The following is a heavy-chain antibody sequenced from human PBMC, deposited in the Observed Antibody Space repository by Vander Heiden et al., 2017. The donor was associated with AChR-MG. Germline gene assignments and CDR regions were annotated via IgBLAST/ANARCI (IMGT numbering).Heavy chain of an antibody. CDR3: AKDQRYYDRSGYYGSFDY. CDR2: IGGSGGST. D-gene: IGHD3-22*01. CDR1: GFTFSSYA. V-gene: IGHV3-23*01. J-gene: IGHJ4*02. Sequence: EVQLLASGGGLVQPGGSLRLSCAASGFTFSSYARSGVSEAPGKGREWASAIGGSGGSTYYADSVKGRFTTSRDNSKNTLYRQMNSLRAEDTAVYYCAKDQRYYDRSGYYGSFDYWGKGTLVTVSS.